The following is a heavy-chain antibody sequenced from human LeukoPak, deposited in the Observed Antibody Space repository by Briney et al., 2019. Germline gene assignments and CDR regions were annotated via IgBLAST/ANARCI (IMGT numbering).Heavy chain of an antibody. Sequence: GGSLRLSCAASGFTFSTYWMHWVRQAPGKGLVWVSRISGDGSATIYADSVKGRFTISRDNAENTIYLQMNSLTVEDTAVYYCTRRVSATRWFDPWGQGPWSPSLQ. J-gene: IGHJ5*02. CDR2: ISGDGSAT. D-gene: IGHD2-15*01. CDR3: TRRVSATRWFDP. V-gene: IGHV3-74*01. CDR1: GFTFSTYW.